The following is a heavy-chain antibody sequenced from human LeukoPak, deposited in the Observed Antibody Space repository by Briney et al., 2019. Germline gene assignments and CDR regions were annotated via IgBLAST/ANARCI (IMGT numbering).Heavy chain of an antibody. CDR2: IYSGGST. CDR1: GFTVSSNY. CDR3: ARGWSGYDTVAQDAFDI. Sequence: GGSLRLSCAASGFTVSSNYMSWVRQAPGKGLEWVSVIYSGGSTYYADSVKGRFTISRDNSKDTLYLQMNSLRAEDTAVYYCARGWSGYDTVAQDAFDIWGQGTMVTVSS. D-gene: IGHD5-12*01. V-gene: IGHV3-66*01. J-gene: IGHJ3*02.